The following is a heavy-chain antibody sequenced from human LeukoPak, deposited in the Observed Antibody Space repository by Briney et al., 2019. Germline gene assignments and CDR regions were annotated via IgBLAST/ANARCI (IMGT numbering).Heavy chain of an antibody. CDR1: GYSISSNHW. V-gene: IGHV4-28*01. CDR2: IFYAGST. CDR3: ARIGPILGAAWVDY. Sequence: PSDTLSLTCAVSGYSISSNHWWVWVRQPPRKGLEWNGYIFYAGSTYYNPSLKSHVTMSVDTSKNQFSLRLSSVTAVDTAVYYCARIGPILGAAWVDYWGQGTLVSVSS. J-gene: IGHJ4*02. D-gene: IGHD3-3*02.